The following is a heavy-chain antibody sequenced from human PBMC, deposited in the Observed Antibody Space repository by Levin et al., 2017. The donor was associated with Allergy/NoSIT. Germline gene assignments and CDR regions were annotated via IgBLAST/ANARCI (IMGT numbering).Heavy chain of an antibody. J-gene: IGHJ4*02. CDR1: GFTFSSYG. D-gene: IGHD2-8*01. CDR2: ISYDGSNK. V-gene: IGHV3-30*18. CDR3: AKVLGYCTNGVCADY. Sequence: LSLTCAASGFTFSSYGMHWVRQAPGKGLEWVAVISYDGSNKYYADSVKGRFTISRDNSKNTLYLQMNSLRAEDTAVYYCAKVLGYCTNGVCADYWGQGTLVTVSS.